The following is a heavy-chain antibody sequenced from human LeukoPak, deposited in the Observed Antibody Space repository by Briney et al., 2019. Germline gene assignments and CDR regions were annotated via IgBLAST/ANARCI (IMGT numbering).Heavy chain of an antibody. CDR3: ATRADPAAAGLGWFDP. CDR1: GFTFSSYA. CDR2: ISGSGGST. J-gene: IGHJ5*02. D-gene: IGHD6-13*01. V-gene: IGHV3-23*01. Sequence: GGSLRLSCAASGFTFSSYAMSWVRQAPGKGLEWVSAISGSGGSTYYADSVKGRFTISRDNSKNTLYLQMNSLRAEDTAVYYCATRADPAAAGLGWFDPWGQGTLVTVSS.